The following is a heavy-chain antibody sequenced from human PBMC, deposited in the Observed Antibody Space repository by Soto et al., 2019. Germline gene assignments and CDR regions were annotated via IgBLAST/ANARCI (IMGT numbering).Heavy chain of an antibody. V-gene: IGHV1-2*04. Sequence: GASLKVSCKASGYTFTDYYIHWVRQAPGQGLEWMGWINPYSGGTNYAQRFQGWVTMTRDTSISTAYMELSRLTSDDTAVYYCARTEYQFTMDVWGQGTTVTVS. J-gene: IGHJ6*02. CDR1: GYTFTDYY. CDR3: ARTEYQFTMDV. D-gene: IGHD2-2*01. CDR2: INPYSGGT.